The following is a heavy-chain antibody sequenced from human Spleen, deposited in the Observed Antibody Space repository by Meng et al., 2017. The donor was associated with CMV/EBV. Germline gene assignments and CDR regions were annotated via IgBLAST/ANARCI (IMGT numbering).Heavy chain of an antibody. CDR1: GYTFTSYY. CDR3: ARTMVVQYYFDY. D-gene: IGHD4-23*01. CDR2: INPSGGST. J-gene: IGHJ4*02. V-gene: IGHV1-46*01. Sequence: SCKASGYTFTSYYMHWVRQAPGQGLEWMGIINPSGGSTSYAQKFQGRVTMTRDTSTSTVYMELSSLRSEDTAVYYCARTMVVQYYFDYWAREPWSPSPQ.